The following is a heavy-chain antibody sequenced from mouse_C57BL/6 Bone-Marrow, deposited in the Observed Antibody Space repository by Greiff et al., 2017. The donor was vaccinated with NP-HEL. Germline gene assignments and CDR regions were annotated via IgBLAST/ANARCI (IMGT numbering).Heavy chain of an antibody. V-gene: IGHV1-81*01. Sequence: QVQLQQSGAELARPGASVKLSCKASGYTFTSYGISWVKQRTGQGLEWIGEIYPRSGNTYYNEKFKGQVTLTADKSSSTAYMELRSLTSEDSAVYFCARGKLPYYFDYWGQGTTLTVSS. J-gene: IGHJ2*01. CDR2: IYPRSGNT. CDR1: GYTFTSYG. CDR3: ARGKLPYYFDY.